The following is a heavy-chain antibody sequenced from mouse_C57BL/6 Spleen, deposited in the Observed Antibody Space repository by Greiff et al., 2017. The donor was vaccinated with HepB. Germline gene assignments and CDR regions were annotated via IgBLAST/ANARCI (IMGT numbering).Heavy chain of an antibody. CDR3: ARSDPDAMDY. CDR1: GFTFSDYG. J-gene: IGHJ4*01. V-gene: IGHV5-17*01. CDR2: ISSGSSTI. Sequence: EVKVVESGGGLVKPGGSLKLSCAASGFTFSDYGMHWVRQAPEKGLEWVAYISSGSSTIYYADTVKGRFTISRDNAKNTLFLQMTSLRSEDTAMYYCARSDPDAMDYWGQGTSVTVSS.